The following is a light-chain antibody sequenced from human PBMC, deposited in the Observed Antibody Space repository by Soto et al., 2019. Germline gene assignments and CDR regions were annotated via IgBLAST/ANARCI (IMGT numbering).Light chain of an antibody. V-gene: IGKV3-11*01. Sequence: EIVLTQSPATLSLSPGERATLSCRASQSVSSSLAWYQQKPGQAPRLLIYDASTRATGIPARFSGSGSGTDFTITISSLEPEDFAVYYCQQSSNWLTFGGGTKVDIK. J-gene: IGKJ4*01. CDR1: QSVSSS. CDR2: DAS. CDR3: QQSSNWLT.